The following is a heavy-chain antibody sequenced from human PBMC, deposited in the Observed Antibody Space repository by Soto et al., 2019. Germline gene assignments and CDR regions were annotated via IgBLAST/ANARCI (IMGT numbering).Heavy chain of an antibody. Sequence: SETLSLTCTVSGGSIISGGYYWSWIRKHPGKGLEWIGYIYYSGSTYYNPSLKSRVTISVDTSKNQFSLKLSSVTAADTAVYYCARGGYDSSGYRPYDAFDIWGQGTTVT. D-gene: IGHD3-22*01. CDR3: ARGGYDSSGYRPYDAFDI. CDR1: GGSIISGGYY. CDR2: IYYSGST. V-gene: IGHV4-31*03. J-gene: IGHJ3*02.